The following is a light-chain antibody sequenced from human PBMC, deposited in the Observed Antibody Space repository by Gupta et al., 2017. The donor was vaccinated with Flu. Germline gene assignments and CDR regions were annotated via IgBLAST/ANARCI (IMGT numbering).Light chain of an antibody. CDR2: EVS. CDR1: SSDVGGYNY. J-gene: IGLJ1*01. Sequence: QSALTQPASVSGSPGQSITISCTGTSSDVGGYNYVSWYQQHPGKAPKLMIYEVSSRPSVVSNRFSGSKSGNTASLTSSGLQAEDEADYYCSSYTSSSTLYVFGTGTKVTVL. V-gene: IGLV2-14*01. CDR3: SSYTSSSTLYV.